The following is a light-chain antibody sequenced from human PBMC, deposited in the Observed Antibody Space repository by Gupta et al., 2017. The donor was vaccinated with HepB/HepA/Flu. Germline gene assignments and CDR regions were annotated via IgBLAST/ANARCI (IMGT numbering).Light chain of an antibody. Sequence: QSVLTQPPSASGTPGQRVTISCSGSSSNVGSNAVNWYQQLPGTAPKLLTSSSDQRPSGVPDRFSGSKSGTSASLAISELQSEDEADYYCSAWDDGLNLVFGGGTKLTVL. CDR2: SSD. CDR3: SAWDDGLNLV. V-gene: IGLV1-44*01. CDR1: SSNVGSNA. J-gene: IGLJ2*01.